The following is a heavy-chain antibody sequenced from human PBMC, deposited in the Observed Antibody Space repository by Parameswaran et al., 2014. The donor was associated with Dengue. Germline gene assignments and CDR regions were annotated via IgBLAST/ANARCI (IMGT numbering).Heavy chain of an antibody. V-gene: IGHV2-70*12. J-gene: IGHJ5*02. CDR2: IDWDDDK. CDR3: AHSSGALRYFDLWDWFDP. D-gene: IGHD3-9*01. Sequence: WIRQPPGKALEWLALIDWDDDKYYSTSLKTRLTISKDTSKNQVVLTMTNMDPVDTATYYCAHSSGALRYFDLWDWFDPWGQGTLVTVSS.